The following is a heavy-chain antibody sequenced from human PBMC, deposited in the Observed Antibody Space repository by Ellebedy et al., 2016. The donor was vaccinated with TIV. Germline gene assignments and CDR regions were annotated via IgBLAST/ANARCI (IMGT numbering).Heavy chain of an antibody. CDR1: GYRFTSFW. J-gene: IGHJ5*02. CDR2: IYPGDSDA. Sequence: PGGSLRLSCKAAGYRFTSFWIAWVRQMSGKGLEWMGVIYPGDSDATYSPSFQGQVTISVDKSINTAYLQWSNLKASDTAMYYCARASSFGEFVKYFDPWGQGTLVTVSS. V-gene: IGHV5-51*01. CDR3: ARASSFGEFVKYFDP. D-gene: IGHD3-10*01.